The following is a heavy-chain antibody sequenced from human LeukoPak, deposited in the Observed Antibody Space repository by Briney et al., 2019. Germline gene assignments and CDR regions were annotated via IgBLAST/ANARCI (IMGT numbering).Heavy chain of an antibody. Sequence: SETLSLTCTVSGGSISSGNYCYSWIRPPGGKGLEWRGRIYTSGTTDYNPSLKSRVTISVDTSKNQFSLKLSSVTPADTAVYYCARRSSYYDSSGYYYFDYWGERTLVTVSS. CDR2: IYTSGTT. CDR3: ARRSSYYDSSGYYYFDY. CDR1: GGSISSGNYC. V-gene: IGHV4-61*02. D-gene: IGHD3-22*01. J-gene: IGHJ4*02.